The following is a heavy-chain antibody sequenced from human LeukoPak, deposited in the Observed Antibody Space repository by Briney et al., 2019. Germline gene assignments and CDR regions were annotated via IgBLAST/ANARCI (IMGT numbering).Heavy chain of an antibody. CDR3: AKSGYNRFDY. V-gene: IGHV3-30*02. D-gene: IGHD5-24*01. CDR1: GFTFSSYG. Sequence: GGSLRLSCAASGFTFSSYGMHWVRQAPGKGLEWVAFIRYDGSNKYYADSAKGRFTISRDNSKNTLYLQMNSLRADDTAVYYCAKSGYNRFDYWGQGTLVTVSS. J-gene: IGHJ4*02. CDR2: IRYDGSNK.